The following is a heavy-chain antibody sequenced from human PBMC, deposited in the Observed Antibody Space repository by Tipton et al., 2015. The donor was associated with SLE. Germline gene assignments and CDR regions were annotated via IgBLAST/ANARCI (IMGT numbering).Heavy chain of an antibody. J-gene: IGHJ4*02. CDR3: ARGVEYQDS. D-gene: IGHD2/OR15-2a*01. V-gene: IGHV4-39*07. CDR2: FYYSGTT. Sequence: TLSLTCSVSGGSISSRSYYWGWIRQPPGKGLEWIGSFYYSGTTYYNPSLKSRVTMSVDTSKTQFSLKLNSLTAADTAVYYCARGVEYQDSWGQGALVTVSS. CDR1: GGSISSRSYY.